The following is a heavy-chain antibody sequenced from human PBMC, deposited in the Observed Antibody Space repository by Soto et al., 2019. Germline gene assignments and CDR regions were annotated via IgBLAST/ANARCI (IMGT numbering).Heavy chain of an antibody. J-gene: IGHJ6*02. Sequence: ASVKVSCKTSGYTFTGYYVHWVRQAPGQGLEWMGWINPETGGTSYAQKFQGRVTLSRDTSINTAYLELSRLRFDDAAVYFCARERYQVISDGMDVWGQGTTVTVSS. CDR2: INPETGGT. CDR1: GYTFTGYY. V-gene: IGHV1-2*02. D-gene: IGHD2-2*01. CDR3: ARERYQVISDGMDV.